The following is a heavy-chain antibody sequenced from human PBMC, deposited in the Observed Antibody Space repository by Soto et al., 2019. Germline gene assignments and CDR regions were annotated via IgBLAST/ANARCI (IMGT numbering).Heavy chain of an antibody. D-gene: IGHD2-21*02. CDR3: VRNSEKTGMAVTAFDY. CDR2: MYDSGTT. V-gene: IGHV4-39*01. CDR1: GDAISSSPCR. J-gene: IGHJ4*02. Sequence: QLQLQESGPGLVKPSETLSLTCTVSGDAISSSPCRWGWIRQAPGKGLEWIVSMYDSGTTYSNPALQSRVTLSVDTSKNQFSLKLTSVTAADTAFYYCVRNSEKTGMAVTAFDYWGQGTLVTVSS.